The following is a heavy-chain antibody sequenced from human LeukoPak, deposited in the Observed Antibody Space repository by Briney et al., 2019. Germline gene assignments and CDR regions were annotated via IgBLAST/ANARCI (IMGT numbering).Heavy chain of an antibody. CDR1: GFNFSNYA. CDR2: ISYSGGST. CDR3: AKDRTTAATTVLGVFKRRNWFDL. J-gene: IGHJ5*01. Sequence: GGSLRVSWSASGFNFSNYAMSWVRQAPGKGLEWVSGISYSGGSTYYADSVKGRFTIPRDNSKNTLYLKVNSLSVEDTALYYWAKDRTTAATTVLGVFKRRNWFDLWGQGALVTVSS. D-gene: IGHD1/OR15-1a*01. V-gene: IGHV3-23*01.